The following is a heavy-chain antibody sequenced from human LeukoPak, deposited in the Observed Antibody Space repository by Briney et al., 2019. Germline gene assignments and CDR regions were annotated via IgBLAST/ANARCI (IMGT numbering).Heavy chain of an antibody. Sequence: GGFMRLSCAASGCTFSSYAMHWVRQAPGKGLEYVSAISSNGGSTYYANSVKGRFTISRDNSKNTLYLQMGSLRAEDMAVYYCARENSGSYYFDYWGQGTLVTVSS. CDR1: GCTFSSYA. J-gene: IGHJ4*02. CDR3: ARENSGSYYFDY. V-gene: IGHV3-64*01. D-gene: IGHD1-26*01. CDR2: ISSNGGST.